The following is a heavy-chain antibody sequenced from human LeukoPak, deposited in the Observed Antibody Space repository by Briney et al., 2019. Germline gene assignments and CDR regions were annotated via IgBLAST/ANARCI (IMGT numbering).Heavy chain of an antibody. CDR2: IYYSGST. CDR1: GGSISSYR. Sequence: PSETLSLTCTVSGGSISSYRWSWIRQTPGKGLEWIGYIYYSGSTNYNSSLKSRVTISLDTSKNQFSLKLSSVTAADTAVYYCARGDYYDSSGYYLYWGQGTLVTVSS. D-gene: IGHD3-22*01. J-gene: IGHJ4*02. V-gene: IGHV4-59*08. CDR3: ARGDYYDSSGYYLY.